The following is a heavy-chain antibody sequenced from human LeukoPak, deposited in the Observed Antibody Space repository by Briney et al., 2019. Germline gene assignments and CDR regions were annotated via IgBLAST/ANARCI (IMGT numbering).Heavy chain of an antibody. CDR2: ISAYNGNT. V-gene: IGHV1-18*01. Sequence: ASVKVSCKASGYTFTSYGIRWVRQAPGQGLEWMGWISAYNGNTNYAQKLQGRVTMTTDTSTSTAYMELRSLRSDDTAVYYCARDSYGDYAFYYWGQGTLVTVSS. D-gene: IGHD4-17*01. CDR3: ARDSYGDYAFYY. J-gene: IGHJ4*02. CDR1: GYTFTSYG.